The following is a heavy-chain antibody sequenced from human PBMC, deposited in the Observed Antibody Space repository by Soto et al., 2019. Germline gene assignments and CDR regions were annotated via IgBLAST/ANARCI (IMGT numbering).Heavy chain of an antibody. V-gene: IGHV1-24*01. CDR2: FDPEDGET. Sequence: GASVKVSCKVSGYTLTELSMHWVRQAPGKGLEWMGGFDPEDGETIYAQKFQGRVTMTEDTSTDTAYMELSSLRSEDTAVYYCATVPRTYYYDSSGYYYFDCWGQGTLVTVSS. CDR3: ATVPRTYYYDSSGYYYFDC. J-gene: IGHJ4*02. CDR1: GYTLTELS. D-gene: IGHD3-22*01.